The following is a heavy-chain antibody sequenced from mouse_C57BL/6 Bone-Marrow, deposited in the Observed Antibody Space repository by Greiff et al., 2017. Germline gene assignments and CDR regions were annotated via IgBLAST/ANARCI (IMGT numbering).Heavy chain of an antibody. CDR2: IDPNSGGT. Sequence: QVQLKQPGAELVKPGASVKLSCKASGYTFTSYWMHWVKQRPGRGLEWIGRIDPNSGGTKYNEKFKSKATLTVDKPSSTAYMQLSSLTSEDSAVYYCARGGIMDYYGSSYAMDYWGQGTSVTVSS. V-gene: IGHV1-72*01. CDR1: GYTFTSYW. D-gene: IGHD1-1*01. J-gene: IGHJ4*01. CDR3: ARGGIMDYYGSSYAMDY.